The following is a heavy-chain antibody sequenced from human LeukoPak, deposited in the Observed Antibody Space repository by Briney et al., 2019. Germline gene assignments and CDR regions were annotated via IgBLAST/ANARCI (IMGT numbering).Heavy chain of an antibody. Sequence: HPGGSLRLSCAASGLTFSSYGMHWVRQAPGKGLEWVAFIRYDGSNKYYADSVKGRFTISRDNSKNTLYLQMNSLRAEDTAVYYCAKVHYYDSSGSPYWGQGTLVTVSS. CDR2: IRYDGSNK. J-gene: IGHJ4*02. D-gene: IGHD3-22*01. CDR3: AKVHYYDSSGSPY. V-gene: IGHV3-30*02. CDR1: GLTFSSYG.